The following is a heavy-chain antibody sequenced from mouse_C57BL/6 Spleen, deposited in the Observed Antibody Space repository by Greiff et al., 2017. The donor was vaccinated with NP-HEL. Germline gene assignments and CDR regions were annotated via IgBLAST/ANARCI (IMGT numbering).Heavy chain of an antibody. V-gene: IGHV1-39*01. Sequence: VQLQQSGPELVKPGASVKISCKASGYSFTDYNMTWVKQSTGKSLEWIGVINPNYGTTSYNQKFKGKATLTVDQSSSTAYMQLNSLTSEDSAVYYGGSRGGSNHRGLDYWGQGTTLTVSS. CDR2: INPNYGTT. CDR1: GYSFTDYN. J-gene: IGHJ2*01. CDR3: GSRGGSNHRGLDY. D-gene: IGHD1-1*01.